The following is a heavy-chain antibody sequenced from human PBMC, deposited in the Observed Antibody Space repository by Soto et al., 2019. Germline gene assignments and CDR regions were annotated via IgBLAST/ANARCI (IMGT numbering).Heavy chain of an antibody. CDR3: ARDEWRYCSSTSCYEFDP. CDR1: GYTFTSYD. Sequence: GASVKVSCKASGYTFTSYDISWVRQAPGQGLEWMGWISAYNGNTNYAQKLQGRVTMTTDTSTSTTYMELRSLRSDDTAVYYCARDEWRYCSSTSCYEFDPWGQGTLVTVSS. CDR2: ISAYNGNT. J-gene: IGHJ5*02. V-gene: IGHV1-18*01. D-gene: IGHD2-2*01.